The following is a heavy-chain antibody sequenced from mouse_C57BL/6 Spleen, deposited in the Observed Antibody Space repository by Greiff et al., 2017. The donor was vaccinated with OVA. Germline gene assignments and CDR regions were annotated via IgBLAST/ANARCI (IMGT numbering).Heavy chain of an antibody. CDR3: ARAGDGSFPLFDY. CDR1: GYTFTSYG. V-gene: IGHV1-81*01. CDR2: IYPRSGNT. Sequence: QVQLKQSGAELARPGASVKLSCKASGYTFTSYGISWVKQRTGQGLEWIGEIYPRSGNTYYNEKFKGKATLTADKSSSTAYMELRSLTSEDSAVYFCARAGDGSFPLFDYWGQGTTLTVSS. J-gene: IGHJ2*01. D-gene: IGHD1-1*01.